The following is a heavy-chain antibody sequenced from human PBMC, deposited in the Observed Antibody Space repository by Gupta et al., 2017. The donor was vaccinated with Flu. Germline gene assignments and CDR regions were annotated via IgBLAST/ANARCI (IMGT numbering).Heavy chain of an antibody. CDR3: ARVREPGPPGTGSFDY. Sequence: PGKGLEWVAVIWYDGSNKYYADSVKGRFTISRDNSKNTLYLQMNSLRAEDTAVYYCARVREPGPPGTGSFDYWGQGTLVTVSS. J-gene: IGHJ4*02. D-gene: IGHD1-1*01. CDR2: IWYDGSNK. V-gene: IGHV3-33*01.